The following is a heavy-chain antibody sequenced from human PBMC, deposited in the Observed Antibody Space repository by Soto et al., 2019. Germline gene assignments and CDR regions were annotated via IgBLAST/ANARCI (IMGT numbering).Heavy chain of an antibody. Sequence: QVQLVESGGGVVQPGRSLRLSCAASGFTFSSYAMHWVRQAPGEGLEWVAVISYDGSNKYYADSVKGRFTISRDNSKNTLYLQMNSLRAEDTAVYYCARDTGSGWTELQEPFDYWGQGTLVTVSS. V-gene: IGHV3-30-3*01. CDR2: ISYDGSNK. CDR3: ARDTGSGWTELQEPFDY. CDR1: GFTFSSYA. D-gene: IGHD6-19*01. J-gene: IGHJ4*02.